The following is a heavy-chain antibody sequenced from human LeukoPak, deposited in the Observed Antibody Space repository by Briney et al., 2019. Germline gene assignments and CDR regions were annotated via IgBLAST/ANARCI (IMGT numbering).Heavy chain of an antibody. D-gene: IGHD6-13*01. CDR1: GFTFDDYA. CDR2: ISWNSGSI. Sequence: GGSLRLSCAASGFTFDDYAMHWVRQAPGKGLEWVSGISWNSGSIGYADSVKGRFTISRDNAKNSLYLQMNSLRAEDTALYYCAKSSSWLRDAFDIWGQGTMVTVSS. CDR3: AKSSSWLRDAFDI. V-gene: IGHV3-9*01. J-gene: IGHJ3*02.